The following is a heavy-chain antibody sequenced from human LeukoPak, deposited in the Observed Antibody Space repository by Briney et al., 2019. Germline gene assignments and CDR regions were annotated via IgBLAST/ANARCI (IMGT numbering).Heavy chain of an antibody. Sequence: SETLSLTCTVSGGSISSGGYYWSWIRQPPGKGLEWIGYIYHSGSTYYNPSLKSRVTISVDRSKNQFSLKLSSVTAADTAVYYCARDEGRGFDYWGQGTLVTVSS. CDR3: ARDEGRGFDY. CDR2: IYHSGST. CDR1: GGSISSGGYY. V-gene: IGHV4-30-2*01. J-gene: IGHJ4*02. D-gene: IGHD5-24*01.